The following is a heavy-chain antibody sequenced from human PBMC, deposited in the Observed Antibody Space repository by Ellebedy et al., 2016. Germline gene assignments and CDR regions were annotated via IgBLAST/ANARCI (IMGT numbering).Heavy chain of an antibody. V-gene: IGHV4-4*02. CDR1: GGSISSSNW. J-gene: IGHJ3*02. CDR3: ARDRGYSSSWNDLDI. CDR2: IYHSGST. Sequence: SETLSLTCTVSGGSISSSNWWSWVRQPPGKGLEWIGEIYHSGSTNYNPSLKSRVTISVDKSKNQFSLKLSSVTAADTAVYYCARDRGYSSSWNDLDIWGQGTMVTVSS. D-gene: IGHD6-13*01.